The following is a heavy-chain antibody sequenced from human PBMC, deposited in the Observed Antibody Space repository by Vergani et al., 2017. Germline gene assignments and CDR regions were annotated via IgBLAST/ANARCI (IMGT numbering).Heavy chain of an antibody. J-gene: IGHJ3*02. Sequence: QVQLVQSGAEVKKPGASVKVSCKASGYTFTSYYMHWVRQAPGQGLEWMGIINPSGGSASYAQKFQGRVTMTRDTSTSTVYMGLSSLISEDTAVYYCARDAIVVVPAAIPHGGAFDSWGQGTMVTVSS. CDR2: INPSGGSA. CDR1: GYTFTSYY. V-gene: IGHV1-46*03. D-gene: IGHD2-2*01. CDR3: ARDAIVVVPAAIPHGGAFDS.